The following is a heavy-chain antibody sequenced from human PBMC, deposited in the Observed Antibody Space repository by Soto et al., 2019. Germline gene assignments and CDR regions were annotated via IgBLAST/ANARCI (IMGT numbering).Heavy chain of an antibody. CDR3: ARDAGGAYSRGWYDYYYYGMDV. Sequence: ASVKVSCKASGGTFSSYAISWVRQAPGQGLEWMGGIIPIFGTANYAQKFQGRVTITADESTSTAYMELSSLRSEDTAVYYCARDAGGAYSRGWYDYYYYGMDVWGQGTTVTVSS. CDR2: IIPIFGTA. D-gene: IGHD6-19*01. J-gene: IGHJ6*02. CDR1: GGTFSSYA. V-gene: IGHV1-69*13.